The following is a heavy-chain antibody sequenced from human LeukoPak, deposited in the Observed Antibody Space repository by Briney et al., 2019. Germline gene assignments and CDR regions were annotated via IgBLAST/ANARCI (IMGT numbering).Heavy chain of an antibody. CDR2: IIPIFGTA. D-gene: IGHD6-19*01. CDR3: ARDVKVGSGWIFDY. V-gene: IGHV1-69*05. CDR1: GGTFSSYA. Sequence: SVKVSCKASGGTFSSYAISCVRQAPGQGLEWMGGIIPIFGTANYAQKFQGRVTITTDESTSTAYMELSSLRSEDTAVYYCARDVKVGSGWIFDYWGPGTLVTVSS. J-gene: IGHJ4*02.